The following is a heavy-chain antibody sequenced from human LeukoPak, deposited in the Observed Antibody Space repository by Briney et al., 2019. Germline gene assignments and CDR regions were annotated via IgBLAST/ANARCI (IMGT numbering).Heavy chain of an antibody. CDR2: SHNDGNSV. Sequence: GGSLRLSCAASGFTFNRYWMHRVRQVPGKEVVWVSHSHNDGNSVSYADSVKGRITVSRDNAKNTLYLQMNRLRAEDTAVYYCVRHNYGYDYWGQGTLVTVSS. CDR3: VRHNYGYDY. D-gene: IGHD3-10*01. CDR1: GFTFNRYW. J-gene: IGHJ4*02. V-gene: IGHV3-74*01.